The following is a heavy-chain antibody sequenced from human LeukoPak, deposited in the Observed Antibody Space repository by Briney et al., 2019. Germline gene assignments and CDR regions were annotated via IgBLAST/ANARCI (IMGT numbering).Heavy chain of an antibody. V-gene: IGHV4-4*07. CDR2: IYTTGMT. Sequence: SETLSLTCSVSGGSINSYWWSWIRQPAGKGLEFIGRIYTTGMTNYNPSLKSRVSMSVDTSKNQFSLALRSVPAADTAVYFCARAGYTISSYRFDYWGQGALVTVSS. CDR3: ARAGYTISSYRFDY. J-gene: IGHJ4*02. D-gene: IGHD3-16*02. CDR1: GGSINSYW.